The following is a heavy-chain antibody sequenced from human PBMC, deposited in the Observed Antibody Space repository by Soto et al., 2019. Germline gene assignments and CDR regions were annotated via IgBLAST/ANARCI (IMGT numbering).Heavy chain of an antibody. CDR2: LYTEGTT. CDR3: VRPRPSGENYGMDV. J-gene: IGHJ6*02. D-gene: IGHD3-16*01. Sequence: PGGSLRLSCEASGLTVSHNYMAWVRQAPEMGLEWVSILYTEGTTYYADSVKGRFTISRDYSKNTLFLQMDSLRAEDTAVYYCVRPRPSGENYGMDVWGQGTTVTVSS. V-gene: IGHV3-53*01. CDR1: GLTVSHNY.